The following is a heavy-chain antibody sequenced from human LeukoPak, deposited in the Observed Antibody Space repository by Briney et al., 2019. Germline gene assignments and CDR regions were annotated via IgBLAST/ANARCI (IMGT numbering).Heavy chain of an antibody. J-gene: IGHJ6*02. Sequence: GGSPRLSCAASGFTFSSYAMSWVRQAPGKGLEWVSAISGSGGSTYYADSVKGRFTISRDNSKNTLYLQMNSLRAEDTAVYYCAKQSGDYYYYYGMDVWGQGTTVTVSS. CDR2: ISGSGGST. CDR3: AKQSGDYYYYYGMDV. V-gene: IGHV3-23*01. D-gene: IGHD3-3*01. CDR1: GFTFSSYA.